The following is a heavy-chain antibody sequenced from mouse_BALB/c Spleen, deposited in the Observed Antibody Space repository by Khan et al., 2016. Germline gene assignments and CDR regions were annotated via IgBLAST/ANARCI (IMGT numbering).Heavy chain of an antibody. CDR3: ARYLYYFVSSSYFDV. CDR1: GHTFTNYG. V-gene: IGHV9-3-1*01. D-gene: IGHD1-1*01. CDR2: INTYSGES. Sequence: QIQLVQSGPELKRPGKTAKFSCKASGHTFTNYGINWVKQAPGKGLKWMGRINTYSGESTCADDFKGRFAFAWEPTANNSDLQLNNIKNADTVTCFCARYLYYFVSSSYFDVGSAGTTVTVSS. J-gene: IGHJ1*01.